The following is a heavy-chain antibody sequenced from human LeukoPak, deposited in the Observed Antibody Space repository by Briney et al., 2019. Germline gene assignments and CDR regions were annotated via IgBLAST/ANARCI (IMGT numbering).Heavy chain of an antibody. CDR1: GFTFDDYA. J-gene: IGHJ6*02. CDR2: ISWNSGSI. Sequence: PGGPLRLSCAASGFTFDDYAMHWVRQAPGKGLEWVSGISWNSGSIGYADSVKGRFTISRDNAKNSLYLQMNSLRAEDTALYYCAKDQSTGSVNYYYYGMDVWGQGTTVTVSS. V-gene: IGHV3-9*01. CDR3: AKDQSTGSVNYYYYGMDV. D-gene: IGHD3-10*01.